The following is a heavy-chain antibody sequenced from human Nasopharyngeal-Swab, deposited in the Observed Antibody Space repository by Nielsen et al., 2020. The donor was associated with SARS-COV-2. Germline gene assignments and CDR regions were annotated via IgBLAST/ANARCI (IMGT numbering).Heavy chain of an antibody. D-gene: IGHD6-19*01. Sequence: GGSLRLSCAASGFTFSSYAMHWVRQAPGKGLEWVAVISYDAINKYYADSVKGRFTISRDNSKNTLYLQMNSLSVEDTAVYYCAKDHSSCWGGDYWGQGTLVAVSS. CDR1: GFTFSSYA. CDR2: ISYDAINK. V-gene: IGHV3-30-3*01. J-gene: IGHJ4*02. CDR3: AKDHSSCWGGDY.